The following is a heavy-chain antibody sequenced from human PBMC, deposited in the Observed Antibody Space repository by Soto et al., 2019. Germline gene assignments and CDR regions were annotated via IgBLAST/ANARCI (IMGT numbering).Heavy chain of an antibody. CDR2: ISWNSGSI. Sequence: SLRLSCAASGFTFDDYAMHWVRQAPGKGLEWVSGISWNSGSIGYVDSVKGRFTISRDNAKNSLYLQMNSLRAEDTALYYCAKAYYYDSSGYYYYFDYWGQGTLVTVSS. CDR3: AKAYYYDSSGYYYYFDY. V-gene: IGHV3-9*01. D-gene: IGHD3-22*01. J-gene: IGHJ4*02. CDR1: GFTFDDYA.